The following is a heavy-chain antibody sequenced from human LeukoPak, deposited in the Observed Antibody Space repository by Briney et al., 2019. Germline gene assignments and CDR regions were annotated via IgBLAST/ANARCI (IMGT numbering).Heavy chain of an antibody. V-gene: IGHV4-4*02. CDR2: IYHSGST. CDR1: GGSVSSSNS. Sequence: SETLSLTCAVSGGSVSSSNSWSWVRQPPGKGLEWIGEIYHSGSTNYNPSLKSRVTISVDKSKNQFSLKLSSVTAADTAVYYCARDCSSGGSCYSDYYYYYGMDVWGQGTTVTVSS. D-gene: IGHD2-15*01. J-gene: IGHJ6*02. CDR3: ARDCSSGGSCYSDYYYYYGMDV.